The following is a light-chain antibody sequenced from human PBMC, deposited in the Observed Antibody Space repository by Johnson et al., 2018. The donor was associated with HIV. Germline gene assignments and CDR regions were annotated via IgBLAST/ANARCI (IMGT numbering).Light chain of an antibody. V-gene: IGLV1-51*02. CDR1: TSNIGNNY. CDR3: GTWDNSLSAV. J-gene: IGLJ1*01. Sequence: QPVLTQPPSVSAAPGQKVTISCSGSTSNIGNNYVSWYQQLPGTAPRLLIYENDKRPSGIPDRFSGSKSGTSATLGITGLQTGDEADYYCGTWDNSLSAVFATGTKVTVL. CDR2: END.